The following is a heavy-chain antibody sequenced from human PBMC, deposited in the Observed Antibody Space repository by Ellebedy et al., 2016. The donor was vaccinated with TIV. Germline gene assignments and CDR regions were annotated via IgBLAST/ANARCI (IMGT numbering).Heavy chain of an antibody. CDR1: GYRFTSFW. J-gene: IGHJ5*02. Sequence: KVSCKAAGYRFTSFWIAWVRQMSGKGLEWMGVIYPGDSDATYSPSFQGQVTISVDKSINTAYLQWSNLKASDTAMYYCARASSFGEFVKYFDPWGQGTLVTVSS. CDR2: IYPGDSDA. CDR3: ARASSFGEFVKYFDP. D-gene: IGHD3-10*01. V-gene: IGHV5-51*01.